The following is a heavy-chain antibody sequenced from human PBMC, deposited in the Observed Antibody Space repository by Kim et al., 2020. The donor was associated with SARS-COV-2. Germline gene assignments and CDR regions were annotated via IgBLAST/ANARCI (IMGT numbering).Heavy chain of an antibody. D-gene: IGHD3-22*01. Sequence: ASVKVSCKTSGYNFILHGISWVRQAPGQGLDLMGFISSYNGNTHYAQNFQGRVSMTTDTSTNTVDMELRSLRSDDTAVYYCARVLYYESSGYYDSWGQGTM. CDR3: ARVLYYESSGYYDS. V-gene: IGHV1-18*01. CDR1: GYNFILHG. J-gene: IGHJ5*01. CDR2: ISSYNGNT.